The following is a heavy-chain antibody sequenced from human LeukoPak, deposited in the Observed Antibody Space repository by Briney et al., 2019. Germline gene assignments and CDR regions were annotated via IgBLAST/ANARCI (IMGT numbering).Heavy chain of an antibody. J-gene: IGHJ4*02. CDR3: ARIDYDSSGYYSHYFDY. V-gene: IGHV4-4*07. Sequence: SETLSLTCTVSGGSISSYYWSWIRQPAGKGLEWIGRIYTSGSTNYNPSLKSRVTISVDTSKNQFSLELSSVTAADTAVYYCARIDYDSSGYYSHYFDYWGQGTLVTVSS. D-gene: IGHD3-22*01. CDR1: GGSISSYY. CDR2: IYTSGST.